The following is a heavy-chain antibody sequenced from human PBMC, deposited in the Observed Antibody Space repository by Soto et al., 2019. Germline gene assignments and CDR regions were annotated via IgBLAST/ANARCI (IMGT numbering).Heavy chain of an antibody. CDR1: GFTFSRYA. V-gene: IGHV3-30*04. CDR3: ARSRSGAVADSFDF. CDR2: ISKDGSNK. D-gene: IGHD3-10*01. Sequence: QVQVVESGGGVVQPGRSLRLSCAASGFTFSRYAINWVRQAPGKGLEWVAVISKDGSNKYYVDSVKGRFTISRDNSRNTLYLQMNSLRDEDAAVYYCARSRSGAVADSFDFWGQGTLVTVSS. J-gene: IGHJ4*02.